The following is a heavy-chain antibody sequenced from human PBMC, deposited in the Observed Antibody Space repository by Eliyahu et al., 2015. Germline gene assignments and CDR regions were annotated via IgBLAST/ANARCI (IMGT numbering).Heavy chain of an antibody. CDR1: GFXXXXXA. CDR2: XWPDGSNK. V-gene: IGHV3-33*01. CDR3: ARDYCSGAACRLFDFPY. D-gene: IGHD2-21*02. J-gene: IGHJ4*02. Sequence: QLQLVESGGGVVQPGGSLRLSCAVSGFXXXXXAIPWVRQAPGKGLEWVALXWPDGSNKXXADSVRGRFTISRDNSKDTLYLQMNSLRPEDTAVYYCARDYCSGAACRLFDFPYWGQGTPVTVSS.